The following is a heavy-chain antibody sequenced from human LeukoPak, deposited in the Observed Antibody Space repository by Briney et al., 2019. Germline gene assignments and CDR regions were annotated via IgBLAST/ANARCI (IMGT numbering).Heavy chain of an antibody. CDR3: VRGSYGAYDY. D-gene: IGHD4-17*01. CDR1: GFNFNTYT. CDR2: ISSDSSYI. V-gene: IGHV3-21*01. J-gene: IGHJ4*02. Sequence: GGSLRLSCAASGFNFNTYTMNWVRQAPGKGLEWVSSISSDSSYIYYADAVHGRFTVSRDNAKYTLYLQMNSLRAEDTAVYYCVRGSYGAYDYWGQGSLVTVSS.